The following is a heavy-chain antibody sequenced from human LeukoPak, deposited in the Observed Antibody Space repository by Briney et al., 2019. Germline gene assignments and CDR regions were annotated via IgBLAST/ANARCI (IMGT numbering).Heavy chain of an antibody. D-gene: IGHD1-1*01. CDR3: AMNWNCDY. J-gene: IGHJ4*02. V-gene: IGHV3-23*01. Sequence: GGSLRLSCAASGFTFSSYAMSWVRQAPGKGLEWVSSISGSGGSTYYADSVKGRFTISRDDPENTLYLQMTSLRTEDTAVYYCAMNWNCDYWGQGTLVTVSS. CDR1: GFTFSSYA. CDR2: ISGSGGST.